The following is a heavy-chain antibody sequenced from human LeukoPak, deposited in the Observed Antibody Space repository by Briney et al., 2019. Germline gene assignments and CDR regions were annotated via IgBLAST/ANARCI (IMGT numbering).Heavy chain of an antibody. Sequence: GASVKVSCKASGYTFTGYYMHWVRQAPGQGLEWMGWINPNSGGTNYAQKFQGRVTMTRDTSISTAYMELSRLRSDDTAVYYGARLRPSYSGSYYGPFDYWGQGTLVTVSS. CDR1: GYTFTGYY. V-gene: IGHV1-2*02. CDR2: INPNSGGT. D-gene: IGHD1-26*01. J-gene: IGHJ4*02. CDR3: ARLRPSYSGSYYGPFDY.